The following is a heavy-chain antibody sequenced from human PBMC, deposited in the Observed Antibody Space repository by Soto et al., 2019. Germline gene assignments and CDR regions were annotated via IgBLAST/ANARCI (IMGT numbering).Heavy chain of an antibody. CDR3: ARDGVGHNKFFGYFDY. Sequence: QVQLVESGGGVVQPGRSLRISCAASGFTFSGLGMQWVRQAPGKGLEWVAVIRYDGSNIYYADAVKGRFTISRDNSKYTLYLQMNSLRADDTAVYYCARDGVGHNKFFGYFDYWGQGTLVTVSS. D-gene: IGHD1-26*01. V-gene: IGHV3-33*01. J-gene: IGHJ4*02. CDR2: IRYDGSNI. CDR1: GFTFSGLG.